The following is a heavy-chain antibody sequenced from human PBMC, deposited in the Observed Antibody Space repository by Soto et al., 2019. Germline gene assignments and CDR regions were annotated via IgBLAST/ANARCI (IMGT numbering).Heavy chain of an antibody. D-gene: IGHD6-13*01. CDR3: ARVAQQLVPPYYYYYYMDV. V-gene: IGHV3-23*01. CDR1: GFTFSSYA. Sequence: SCAASGFTFSSYAMSWVRQAPGKGLEWVSAISGSGGSTYYADSVKGRFTISRDNSKNTLYLQMNSLRSDDTAVYYCARVAQQLVPPYYYYYYMDVWGKGTTVTVSS. J-gene: IGHJ6*03. CDR2: ISGSGGST.